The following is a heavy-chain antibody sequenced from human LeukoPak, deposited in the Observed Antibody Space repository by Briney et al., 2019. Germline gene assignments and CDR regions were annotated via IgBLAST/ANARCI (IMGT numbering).Heavy chain of an antibody. J-gene: IGHJ4*02. Sequence: PSETLSLTCTVSGGSISSGSYYWSWIRQPAGKGLEWIGRIYTSGSTNYNPSLKSRVTISVDTSKNQFSLKLSSVTAADTAVYYCAREYDFWSGYQAYWGQGTPVTVSS. CDR1: GGSISSGSYY. V-gene: IGHV4-61*02. CDR2: IYTSGST. D-gene: IGHD3-3*01. CDR3: AREYDFWSGYQAY.